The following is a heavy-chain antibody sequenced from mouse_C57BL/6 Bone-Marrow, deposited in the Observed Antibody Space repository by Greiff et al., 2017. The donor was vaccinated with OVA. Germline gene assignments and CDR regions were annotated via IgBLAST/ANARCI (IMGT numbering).Heavy chain of an antibody. Sequence: VKLQQPGAELVKPGASVKLSCKASGYTFTSYWMHWVKQRPGQGLEWIGMIHPNGGSTNYNEKFKSKATLTVDKSSSTAYMQLSSLTSEDSAVYYCTPDYGSYLYYFDYWGKGTTLTVSS. CDR2: IHPNGGST. J-gene: IGHJ2*01. CDR3: TPDYGSYLYYFDY. CDR1: GYTFTSYW. V-gene: IGHV1-64*01. D-gene: IGHD2-1*01.